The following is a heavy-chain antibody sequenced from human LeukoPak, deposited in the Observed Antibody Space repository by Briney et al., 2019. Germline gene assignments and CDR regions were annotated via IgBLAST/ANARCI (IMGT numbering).Heavy chain of an antibody. Sequence: ASVKVSCKASGYTFTSYYMHWVRQAPGQGLEWMGIINPSGGSTSYAQKFQGRVTITADESTSTAYMELSSLRSEDTAVYYCARDGYSYGYLDYWGQGTLVTVSS. J-gene: IGHJ4*02. CDR1: GYTFTSYY. CDR2: INPSGGST. V-gene: IGHV1-46*01. D-gene: IGHD5-18*01. CDR3: ARDGYSYGYLDY.